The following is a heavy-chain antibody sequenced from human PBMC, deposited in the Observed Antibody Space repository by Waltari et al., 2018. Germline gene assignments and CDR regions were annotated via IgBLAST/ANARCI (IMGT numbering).Heavy chain of an antibody. CDR2: ISYDENDI. D-gene: IGHD5-12*01. J-gene: IGHJ4*02. Sequence: QVQVVESGGDVVQSGRSLRLSCAASGFTFNSYAMHWVRQAPGKGLEGVAMISYDENDIHYADSVKGRFTISRDNSRNTLYLQMTSLRAEDTALYYCARGLYSAKWQFDYWGQGTLVTVSS. V-gene: IGHV3-30*04. CDR3: ARGLYSAKWQFDY. CDR1: GFTFNSYA.